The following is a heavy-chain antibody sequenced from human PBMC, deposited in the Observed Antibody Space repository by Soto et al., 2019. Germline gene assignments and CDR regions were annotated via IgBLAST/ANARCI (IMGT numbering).Heavy chain of an antibody. CDR2: VSPYNGDT. CDR3: AREVGHMDV. V-gene: IGHV1-18*04. Sequence: GASVKVSCKAFGYTFTTYGINWVRQAPGQGLEWMGWVSPYNGDTTYAQKVQGRVTMTTDTSTRTAYLELGSLRSDDTAVYYCAREVGHMDVWGQGTKVTVSS. J-gene: IGHJ6*02. CDR1: GYTFTTYG.